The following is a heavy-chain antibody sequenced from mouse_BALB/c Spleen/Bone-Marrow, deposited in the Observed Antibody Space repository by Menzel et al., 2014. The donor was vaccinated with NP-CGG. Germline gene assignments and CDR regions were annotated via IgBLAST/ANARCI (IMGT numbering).Heavy chain of an antibody. CDR3: ARGGNWDDFDV. D-gene: IGHD4-1*01. CDR1: GFTFSSFG. V-gene: IGHV5-17*02. J-gene: IGHJ1*01. Sequence: EVKLVESGGGLVQPGGSRKLSCAAPGFTFSSFGMHWVRQAPEKGLEWVAYISSGSTAICYAGTVKGRFTISRDNPTNTLFLQMTSLRSEDTAMYYCARGGNWDDFDVWGAGTTVTVSS. CDR2: ISSGSTAI.